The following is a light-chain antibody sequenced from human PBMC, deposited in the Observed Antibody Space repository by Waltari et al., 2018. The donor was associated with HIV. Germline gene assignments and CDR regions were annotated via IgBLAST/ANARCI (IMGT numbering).Light chain of an antibody. Sequence: QSVLTQPPSVSAAPRQKVTLSCSGSSSNIANNYVSWYQQLPGTAPKLLIYDNNKRPSGIPDRFSGSKSGTSATLGITGLQTGDEADYYCGTWDSSLSAEVFGTGTKVTVL. CDR1: SSNIANNY. V-gene: IGLV1-51*01. J-gene: IGLJ1*01. CDR3: GTWDSSLSAEV. CDR2: DNN.